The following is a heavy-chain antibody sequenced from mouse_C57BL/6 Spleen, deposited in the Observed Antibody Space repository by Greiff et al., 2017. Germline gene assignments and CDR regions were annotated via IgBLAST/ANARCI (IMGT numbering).Heavy chain of an antibody. D-gene: IGHD1-1*01. Sequence: EVKLVESGGDLVKPGGSLKLSCAASGFTFSSYGMSLVRQTPDKRLVWVATISSGGSYTYYPDSVKGRFTISRDNAKNTLYLQMSSLKSEDTAMYYCVRQNWPITTVFDYWGQGTTLTVSS. V-gene: IGHV5-6*02. CDR1: GFTFSSYG. J-gene: IGHJ2*01. CDR2: ISSGGSYT. CDR3: VRQNWPITTVFDY.